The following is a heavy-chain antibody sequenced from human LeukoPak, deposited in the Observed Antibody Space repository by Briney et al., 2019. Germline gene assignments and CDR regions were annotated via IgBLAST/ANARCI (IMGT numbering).Heavy chain of an antibody. CDR3: ARQPTYGGCWFDP. V-gene: IGHV4-34*01. CDR1: GGSFSGYY. Sequence: SETLSLTCAVYGGSFSGYYWSWIRQPPGKGLEWIGEINHSGSTNYNPSLKSRVTISVDTSKNQFSLKLSSVTAADTAVYYCARQPTYGGCWFDPWGQGTLVTVSS. J-gene: IGHJ5*02. D-gene: IGHD4-17*01. CDR2: INHSGST.